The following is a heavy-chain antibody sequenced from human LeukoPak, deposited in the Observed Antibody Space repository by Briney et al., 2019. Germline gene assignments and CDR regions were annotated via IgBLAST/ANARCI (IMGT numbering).Heavy chain of an antibody. CDR1: GYTFTGYY. CDR3: ARAYSGYEAFDY. V-gene: IGHV1-2*02. D-gene: IGHD5-12*01. J-gene: IGHJ4*02. CDR2: INPNSGGT. Sequence: ASVKVSCKPSGYTFTGYYIHWVRQAPGQGLEWMGWINPNSGGTNYAQKFQGRVTMTRDTSTTYMELSRLTSDDTAVYYCARAYSGYEAFDYWGQGALVTVSS.